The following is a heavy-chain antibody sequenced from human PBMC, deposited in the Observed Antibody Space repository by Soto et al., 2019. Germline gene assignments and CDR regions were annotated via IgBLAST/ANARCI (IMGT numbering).Heavy chain of an antibody. CDR2: IDPSDSYT. D-gene: IGHD3-22*01. CDR3: ARHVRVVRDSSGYYCLDY. V-gene: IGHV5-10-1*01. Sequence: GESLKISCKGSGYSFTSYWISWVRQMPGKGLEWMGRIDPSDSYTNYSPSFQGHVTIPADKSISTAYLQWSSLKASDTAMYYGARHVRVVRDSSGYYCLDYWGQETLVTVSS. CDR1: GYSFTSYW. J-gene: IGHJ4*02.